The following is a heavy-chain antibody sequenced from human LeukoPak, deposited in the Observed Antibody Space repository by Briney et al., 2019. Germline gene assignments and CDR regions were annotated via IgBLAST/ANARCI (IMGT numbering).Heavy chain of an antibody. V-gene: IGHV4-4*02. Sequence: SGTLSLTCAVSGGSISSSNWWGWVRQPPGKGLEWIGEIYHSGSPNYNPSLKSRVTISVDKSRNHFSLNLSSVTAADTAVYYCARVNINNWHSCDYWGQGTLVTVSS. J-gene: IGHJ4*02. CDR3: ARVNINNWHSCDY. D-gene: IGHD1-1*01. CDR2: IYHSGSP. CDR1: GGSISSSNW.